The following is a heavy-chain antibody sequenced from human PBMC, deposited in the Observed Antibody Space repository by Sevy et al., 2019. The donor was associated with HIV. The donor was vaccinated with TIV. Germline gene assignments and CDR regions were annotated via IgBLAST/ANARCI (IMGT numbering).Heavy chain of an antibody. CDR1: GGSVSSGSFY. D-gene: IGHD2-21*02. CDR2: IYYSGRT. Sequence: SETLSLTCTVSGGSVSSGSFYWSWIRQPPGKGLEWIAYIYYSGRTNYNPSLKSRVTISVDTSKNQFSLKLSSVTAADTAVYYCASGGNSEYFDYWGQGTLVTVSS. CDR3: ASGGNSEYFDY. J-gene: IGHJ4*02. V-gene: IGHV4-61*01.